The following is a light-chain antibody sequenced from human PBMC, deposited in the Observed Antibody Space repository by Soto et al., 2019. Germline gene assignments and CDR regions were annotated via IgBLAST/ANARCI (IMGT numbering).Light chain of an antibody. CDR1: HSVSSD. V-gene: IGKV3-20*01. Sequence: EIVLTQSTATLSLSPGESATLSCRASHSVSSDLAWYQQKPGQAPRLLIYGASNRATGIPDRFSGSGSGTDFTLTISRLEPEDFAVYYCQQYDSSPRTFGQGTKVDI. CDR3: QQYDSSPRT. CDR2: GAS. J-gene: IGKJ1*01.